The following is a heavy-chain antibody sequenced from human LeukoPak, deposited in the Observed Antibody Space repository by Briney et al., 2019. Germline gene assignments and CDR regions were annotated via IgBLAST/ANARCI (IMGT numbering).Heavy chain of an antibody. CDR3: ARAPPTQGYYDFWSGYWTFGWFDP. D-gene: IGHD3-3*01. CDR2: IYYSGST. V-gene: IGHV4-59*01. CDR1: GGSISSYY. Sequence: KASETLSLTCTVSGGSISSYYWSWTRQPPGKGLEWIGYIYYSGSTNYNPSLKSRVTISVDTSKNQFSLKLSSVTAADTAVYYCARAPPTQGYYDFWSGYWTFGWFDPWGQGTLVTVSS. J-gene: IGHJ5*02.